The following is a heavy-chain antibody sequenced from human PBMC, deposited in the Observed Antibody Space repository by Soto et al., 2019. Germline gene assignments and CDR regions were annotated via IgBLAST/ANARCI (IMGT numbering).Heavy chain of an antibody. D-gene: IGHD6-19*01. J-gene: IGHJ4*02. V-gene: IGHV4-39*01. CDR3: ARASVAMSGTDFDS. CDR2: IYYRGST. CDR1: GGSISSTTCY. Sequence: QLQLQESGPGLVKPSETLSLTCTVSGGSISSTTCYWGWIRQPPGKGLEWIGNIYYRGSTYYNPSLKSRVSISVDMSKNQFSLKMRSVTAADTAVYYCARASVAMSGTDFDSWGQGTLITVSS.